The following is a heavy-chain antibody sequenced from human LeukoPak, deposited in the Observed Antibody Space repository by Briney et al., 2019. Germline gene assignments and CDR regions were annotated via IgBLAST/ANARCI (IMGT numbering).Heavy chain of an antibody. CDR2: INHSGST. V-gene: IGHV4-34*01. Sequence: PSETLSLTCAVYRGSFSGYYWSWIRQPPGKGLEWIGEINHSGSTNYNPSLKSRVTISVDTSKNQFSLKLSSVTAADTAVYYCARGGGDYYDSSGYYLDYWGQGTLVTVSS. CDR3: ARGGGDYYDSSGYYLDY. J-gene: IGHJ4*02. D-gene: IGHD3-22*01. CDR1: RGSFSGYY.